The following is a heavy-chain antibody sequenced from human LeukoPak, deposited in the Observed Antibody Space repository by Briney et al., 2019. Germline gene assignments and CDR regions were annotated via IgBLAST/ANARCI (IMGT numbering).Heavy chain of an antibody. J-gene: IGHJ4*02. D-gene: IGHD3-10*01. V-gene: IGHV3-21*01. Sequence: GGSLRLSCAASGFTFSTFAMIWVRQPPGKGLEWVSSIFPSGGEIHYADSVRGRFTISRDNAKNSLYLQMNSLRAEDTAVYYCARAKHYGSGSYYDYWGQVTLVTVSS. CDR2: IFPSGGEI. CDR3: ARAKHYGSGSYYDY. CDR1: GFTFSTFA.